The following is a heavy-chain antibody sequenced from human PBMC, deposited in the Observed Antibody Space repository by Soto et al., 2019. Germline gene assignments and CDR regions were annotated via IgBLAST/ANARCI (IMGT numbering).Heavy chain of an antibody. CDR2: ISSTTNYI. Sequence: GGSLRLSCAASGFTFTRYSMNWVRQAPGKGLEWVSSISSTTNYIYYADSMKGRFTVSRDNAKNSVYLEMNSLSAEDTALYYCERESEDLTSNFDYWGQGTLVTVSS. CDR1: GFTFTRYS. V-gene: IGHV3-21*01. CDR3: ERESEDLTSNFDY. J-gene: IGHJ4*02.